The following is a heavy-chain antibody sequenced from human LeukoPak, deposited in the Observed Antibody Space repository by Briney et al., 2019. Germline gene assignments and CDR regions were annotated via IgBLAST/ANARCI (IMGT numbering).Heavy chain of an antibody. J-gene: IGHJ6*02. Sequence: GGSLRLSCAASGFTFSSYEMNWVRQAPGKGLEWVSYISSSGSTIYYADSVKGRFTISRDNAKNSLYLQMNSLRAEDTAVYYCARDSPQYYDILTGYYSDYYGMDVWGQGTTVTVSS. D-gene: IGHD3-9*01. V-gene: IGHV3-48*03. CDR2: ISSSGSTI. CDR3: ARDSPQYYDILTGYYSDYYGMDV. CDR1: GFTFSSYE.